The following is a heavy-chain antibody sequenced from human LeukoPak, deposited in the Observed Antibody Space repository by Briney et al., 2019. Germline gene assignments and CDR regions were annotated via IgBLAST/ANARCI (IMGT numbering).Heavy chain of an antibody. CDR3: ARTSSGYLRSFDY. D-gene: IGHD3-22*01. V-gene: IGHV4-34*01. CDR1: GGSFSGYY. Sequence: PPEALSLTCAVYGGSFSGYYWSWIRQPPGKGLEWIGEINHSGSTNYNPSLKSRVTISVDTSKNQFSLKLSSVTAADTAVYYCARTSSGYLRSFDYWGQGTLVTVSS. J-gene: IGHJ4*02. CDR2: INHSGST.